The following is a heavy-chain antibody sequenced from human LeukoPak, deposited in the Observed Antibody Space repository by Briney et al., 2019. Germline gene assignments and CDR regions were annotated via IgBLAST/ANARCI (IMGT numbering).Heavy chain of an antibody. D-gene: IGHD3-3*01. CDR2: INHSGST. J-gene: IGHJ4*02. Sequence: SETLSLTCAVYGASFSAYHWSWIRQPPGKGLEWIGEINHSGSTNYNPSLKSRVTISVDTSKNQFSLKLSSVTAADTAVYYCARGDDFWSGYWLDYWGQGTLVTVSS. CDR3: ARGDDFWSGYWLDY. CDR1: GASFSAYH. V-gene: IGHV4-34*01.